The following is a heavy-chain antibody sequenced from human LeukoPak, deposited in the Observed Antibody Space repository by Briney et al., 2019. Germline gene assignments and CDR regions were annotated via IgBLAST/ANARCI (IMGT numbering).Heavy chain of an antibody. CDR1: GPTFSAYG. V-gene: IGHV3-33*01. D-gene: IGHD6-13*01. CDR3: ASAAGAFDN. CDR2: IWSDGTNK. J-gene: IGHJ3*02. Sequence: KPGTSLRLSCAASGPTFSAYGMHWVRQAPGKGLEWVAVIWSDGTNKYYAESVRGRFTISRDNSKNTLYLQMNTLIIEDTAVYYCASAAGAFDNWGQGTMITVSS.